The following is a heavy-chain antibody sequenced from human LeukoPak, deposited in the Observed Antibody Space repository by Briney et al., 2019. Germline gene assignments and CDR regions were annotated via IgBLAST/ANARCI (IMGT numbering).Heavy chain of an antibody. D-gene: IGHD2-2*01. CDR1: GFTFSSYA. Sequence: GRSLRLSCAASGFTFSSYAMHWVRQAPGKGLEWVAVISYDGSNKYYADSVKGRFTISRDNSKNTLYLQMNSPRAEDTAVYYCARDAPAAQGCLDYWGQGTLVTVSS. J-gene: IGHJ4*02. CDR2: ISYDGSNK. V-gene: IGHV3-30*04. CDR3: ARDAPAAQGCLDY.